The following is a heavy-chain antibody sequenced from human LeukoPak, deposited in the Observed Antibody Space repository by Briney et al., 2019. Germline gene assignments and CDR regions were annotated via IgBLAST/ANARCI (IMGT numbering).Heavy chain of an antibody. CDR2: INPNTGAT. CDR1: GYTFINYY. CDR3: AREFVGHHLDV. J-gene: IGHJ6*02. Sequence: GASVKVSCKASGYTFINYYIHWVRQAPGQGLEWMGCINPNTGATHYAQRFQGRVTVTRDTSILTAYMDLSGLTFDDRAVYYCAREFVGHHLDVWGQGTTVTVSS. D-gene: IGHD1-26*01. V-gene: IGHV1-2*02.